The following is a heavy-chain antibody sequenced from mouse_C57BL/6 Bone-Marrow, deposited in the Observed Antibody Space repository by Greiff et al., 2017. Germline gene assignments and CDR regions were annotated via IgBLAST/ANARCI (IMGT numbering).Heavy chain of an antibody. CDR1: GYTFTDYY. CDR2: IGPGSGST. J-gene: IGHJ1*03. CDR3: AREGGIYDGYYFV. D-gene: IGHD2-3*01. V-gene: IGHV1-77*01. Sequence: VQLQQSGAELVKPGASVKISCTASGYTFTDYYINWVKQRPGQGLEWIGKIGPGSGSTYYNEKFKGKATLTADKSSSTAYMQLSSLTSEDSAVYFCAREGGIYDGYYFVWGTGTTVTVSS.